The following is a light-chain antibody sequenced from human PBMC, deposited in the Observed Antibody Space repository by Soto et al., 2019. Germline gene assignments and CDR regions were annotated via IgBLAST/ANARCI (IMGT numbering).Light chain of an antibody. CDR1: QSVSSR. CDR3: QYRSNWSPGT. Sequence: DIVLRQSAGTLSLSPGERATLSCRASQSVSSRLAWYQQNPGQAPRLLISGASSRATGIPARFSGSGSGTDFTLTISSREPEDVAVYNCQYRSNWSPGTFGQGTRLEIK. V-gene: IGKV3-11*01. J-gene: IGKJ5*01. CDR2: GAS.